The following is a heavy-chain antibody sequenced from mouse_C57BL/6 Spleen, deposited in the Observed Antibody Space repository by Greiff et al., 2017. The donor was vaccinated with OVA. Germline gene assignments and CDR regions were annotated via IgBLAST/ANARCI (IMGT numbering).Heavy chain of an antibody. J-gene: IGHJ4*01. CDR3: ARSPRRDAMDY. V-gene: IGHV7-3*01. CDR2: IRNKANGYTT. Sequence: EVKVVESGGGLVQPGGSLSLSCAASGFTFTDYYMSWVRQPPGKALEWLGFIRNKANGYTTEYSASVQGRFTISRDNSQSILYLQMNALRAEDSATYYCARSPRRDAMDYWGQGTSVTVSS. CDR1: GFTFTDYY.